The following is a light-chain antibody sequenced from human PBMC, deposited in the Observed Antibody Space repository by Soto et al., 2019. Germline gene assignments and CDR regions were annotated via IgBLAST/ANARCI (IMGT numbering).Light chain of an antibody. CDR1: HTINNY. CDR2: AAS. Sequence: DIQMTQSPSSLSASVGDRVTITCRAGHTINNYLNWYQQRPGKAPKLLIYAASSLQSGVPSRFRRSGSGTDFTLTITSLQPEDFATYFFQQSYSTPPTFGQGTKVEIK. CDR3: QQSYSTPPT. J-gene: IGKJ1*01. V-gene: IGKV1-39*01.